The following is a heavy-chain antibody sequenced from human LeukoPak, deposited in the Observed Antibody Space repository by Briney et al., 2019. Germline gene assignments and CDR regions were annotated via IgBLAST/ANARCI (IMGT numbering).Heavy chain of an antibody. J-gene: IGHJ4*02. Sequence: GGSLRLSCAASGFTFSSYGMHWVRQAPGKGLEWVAVISYDGRNKYYADSVKGRFTISRDNSKNTLYLQMNSLRAEDTAVYYCAKDLRDYGDYVPDYWGQGTLVTVSS. V-gene: IGHV3-30*18. CDR3: AKDLRDYGDYVPDY. CDR1: GFTFSSYG. D-gene: IGHD4-17*01. CDR2: ISYDGRNK.